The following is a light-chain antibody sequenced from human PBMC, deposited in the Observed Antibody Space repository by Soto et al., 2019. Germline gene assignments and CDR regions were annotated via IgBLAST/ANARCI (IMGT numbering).Light chain of an antibody. CDR2: EVF. V-gene: IGLV2-23*02. CDR1: SFDVGSYDL. CDR3: CSYGGTYTYV. Sequence: QSALTQPASVSGSPGQSITISCTGTSFDVGSYDLVSWYQQHPGKAPKLLIYEVFKRPSGVFHRSSGSKSGDTASLTISGLQTEDEADYYCCSYGGTYTYVFGTGTKVTVL. J-gene: IGLJ1*01.